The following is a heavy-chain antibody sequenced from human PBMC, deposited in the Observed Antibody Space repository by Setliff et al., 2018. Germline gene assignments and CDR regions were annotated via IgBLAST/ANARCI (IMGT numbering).Heavy chain of an antibody. CDR2: VHGGSGDT. V-gene: IGHV1-3*01. D-gene: IGHD3-22*01. CDR3: ASDVIVVAGTGTNY. Sequence: ASVKVSCKASGYIFTNYNVYWLRQAPGQTLELMGHVHGGSGDTKYSEKFQGRLTITRDISATTADMELFSLKSEDTAVYYCASDVIVVAGTGTNYWGQGTLVTVSS. CDR1: GYIFTNYN. J-gene: IGHJ4*02.